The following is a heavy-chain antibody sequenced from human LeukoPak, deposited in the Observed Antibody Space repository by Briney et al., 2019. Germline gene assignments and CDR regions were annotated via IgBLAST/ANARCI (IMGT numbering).Heavy chain of an antibody. V-gene: IGHV1-8*01. CDR2: MNPNSENT. D-gene: IGHD2-15*01. CDR3: ARVRRGSPAAAKDY. Sequence: ASVKVSCKASGYTFTSYDINWVRQATGQGLEWMGWMNPNSENTGYAQKFQGRVTMTRNTSISTAYMELSSLRSEDTAVYYCARVRRGSPAAAKDYWGQGTLVTVSS. J-gene: IGHJ4*02. CDR1: GYTFTSYD.